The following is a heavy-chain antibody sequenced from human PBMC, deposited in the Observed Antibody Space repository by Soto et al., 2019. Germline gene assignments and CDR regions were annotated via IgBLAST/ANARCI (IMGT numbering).Heavy chain of an antibody. D-gene: IGHD3-16*01. CDR2: ISGNGIAT. V-gene: IGHV3-23*01. CDR3: AQKGGVGVFARWGFQH. Sequence: VGSLRLSCEASGFIFSDHAMSWFRQAPGQGLEWVSAISGNGIATYYADSVKGRFTISRDNSKNTLYLQMNRLRADDTAVYYCAQKGGVGVFARWGFQHWGQGNLVRVYS. CDR1: GFIFSDHA. J-gene: IGHJ1*01.